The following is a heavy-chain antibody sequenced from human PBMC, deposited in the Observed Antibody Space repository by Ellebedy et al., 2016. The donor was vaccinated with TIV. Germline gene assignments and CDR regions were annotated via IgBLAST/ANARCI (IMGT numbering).Heavy chain of an antibody. CDR1: GYSFTKYW. V-gene: IGHV5-51*01. D-gene: IGHD5-24*01. CDR2: IYPGDSDT. Sequence: GESLKISCKGSGYSFTKYWIGWVRQKPGKGLEWMGIIYPGDSDTRYSPSFQGQATISADTSISTAFLQWSSLKASDSGIYYCARPPASKDGYNFDYWGQGTLVSVSS. CDR3: ARPPASKDGYNFDY. J-gene: IGHJ4*02.